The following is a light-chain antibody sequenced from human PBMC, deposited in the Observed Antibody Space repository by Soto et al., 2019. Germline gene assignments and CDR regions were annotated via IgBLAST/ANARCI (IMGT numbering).Light chain of an antibody. CDR2: AAS. J-gene: IGKJ2*01. CDR3: QLYGGSHMFS. CDR1: QSISSSY. Sequence: EIVLTQSPGTLSLSPGEGGTLSCRASQSISSSYLAWYQQKPGQSPRLLIYAASSRATGIPDRFSGSGSGTDFTLTLSRPEAEDFAVYYCQLYGGSHMFSFGQGTKLEIK. V-gene: IGKV3-20*01.